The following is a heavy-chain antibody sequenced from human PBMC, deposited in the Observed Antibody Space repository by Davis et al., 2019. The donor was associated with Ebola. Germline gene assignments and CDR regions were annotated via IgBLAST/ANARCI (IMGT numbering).Heavy chain of an antibody. D-gene: IGHD3-16*01. Sequence: PGGSLRLSCAASGFAFSNAWMSWVRQAPGKGLEWVGQVKSESDGDTTDYVAPVKGRFTISRDASESTLYLQMNRLTTEDTGVYYCTTRKRGSFDYWGQGTLVTVSS. J-gene: IGHJ4*02. CDR1: GFAFSNAW. CDR2: VKSESDGDTT. V-gene: IGHV3-15*01. CDR3: TTRKRGSFDY.